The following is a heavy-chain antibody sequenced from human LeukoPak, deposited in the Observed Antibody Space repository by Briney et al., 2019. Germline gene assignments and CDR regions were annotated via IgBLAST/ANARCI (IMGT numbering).Heavy chain of an antibody. CDR1: GYSISSGYY. V-gene: IGHV4-38-2*02. CDR3: ARDYNSGIAAAGTWFDP. Sequence: SETLSLTCTVSGYSISSGYYWGWIRQPPGKGLEWIGSIYHSGSTYYNPSLKSRVTISVDTSKNQFSLKLSSVTAADTAVYYCARDYNSGIAAAGTWFDPWGQGTLVTVSS. D-gene: IGHD6-13*01. J-gene: IGHJ5*02. CDR2: IYHSGST.